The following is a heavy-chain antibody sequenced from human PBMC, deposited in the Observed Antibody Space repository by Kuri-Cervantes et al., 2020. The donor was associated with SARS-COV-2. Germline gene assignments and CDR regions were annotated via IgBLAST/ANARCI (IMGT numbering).Heavy chain of an antibody. CDR2: VTGKANKYAT. Sequence: GAFLKISCEVSGFLFSDSSIHWVRQTSAKGLEWVGRVTGKANKYATAYSASVKGRFTISRDDSKNMAYLQMNSLKTGDTSVYYCTTLIDYWGQGALVTVSS. CDR1: GFLFSDSS. CDR3: TTLIDY. J-gene: IGHJ4*02. V-gene: IGHV3-73*01.